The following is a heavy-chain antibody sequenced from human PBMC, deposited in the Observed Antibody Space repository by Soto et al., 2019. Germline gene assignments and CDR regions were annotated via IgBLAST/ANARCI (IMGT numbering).Heavy chain of an antibody. CDR3: ARVVESGSYWGYYYGMDV. CDR2: IYYSGST. J-gene: IGHJ6*02. CDR1: CGSISSGDYY. Sequence: PSETLSLTCTVSCGSISSGDYYWSWIRQPPGKGLEWIGYIYYSGSTYYNPSLKSRVTISVDTSKNQFSLKLSSVTAADTAVYYCARVVESGSYWGYYYGMDVWGQGTTVTVSS. D-gene: IGHD1-26*01. V-gene: IGHV4-30-4*01.